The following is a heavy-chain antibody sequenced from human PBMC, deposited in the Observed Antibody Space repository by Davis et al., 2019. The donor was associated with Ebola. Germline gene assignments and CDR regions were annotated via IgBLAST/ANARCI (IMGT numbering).Heavy chain of an antibody. D-gene: IGHD3-16*02. J-gene: IGHJ4*02. CDR2: INPHNGNT. V-gene: IGHV1-18*04. Sequence: AASVKVSCKASGYTFTGYYMHWVRQAPGQGLEWMGWINPHNGNTNYAQNVQGRVIMTSDTATTTAYMELRSLRSDDTAVYYCARLTFGGVIANGDYWGQGTLVTVSS. CDR1: GYTFTGYY. CDR3: ARLTFGGVIANGDY.